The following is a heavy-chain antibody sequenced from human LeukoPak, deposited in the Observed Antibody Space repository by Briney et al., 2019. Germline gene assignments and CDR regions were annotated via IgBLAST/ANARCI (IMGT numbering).Heavy chain of an antibody. Sequence: GGSLRLSCAASGFTFSSYGMSWVRQAPGKGLEWVSAIRDSGGSTYYADSVKGRFTISRDNSKNTLYLQMNSLRAEDTALYYCARLFWSGYYPPDYWGQGTLVTVSS. CDR1: GFTFSSYG. CDR2: IRDSGGST. D-gene: IGHD3-3*01. CDR3: ARLFWSGYYPPDY. J-gene: IGHJ4*02. V-gene: IGHV3-23*01.